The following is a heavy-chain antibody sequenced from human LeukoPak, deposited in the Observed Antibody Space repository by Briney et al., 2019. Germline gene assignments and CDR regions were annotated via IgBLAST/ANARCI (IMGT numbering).Heavy chain of an antibody. CDR1: GYVFTDYS. V-gene: IGHV1-2*02. J-gene: IGHJ5*02. Sequence: ASVKVSRKASGYVFTDYSIHWVRQAPGQGLEWVGWINPKSGGTNSAQKFQGRVTMTRDTSITTAYMELSRLTSDDTAVYYCSRGSITNWSWFDPWGQGTLVTVSS. CDR2: INPKSGGT. D-gene: IGHD1-1*01. CDR3: SRGSITNWSWFDP.